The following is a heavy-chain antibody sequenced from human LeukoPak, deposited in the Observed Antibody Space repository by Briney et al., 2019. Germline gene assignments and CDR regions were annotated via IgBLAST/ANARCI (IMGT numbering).Heavy chain of an antibody. Sequence: PGGSLRLSCAASGFTFSSYEMNWVRQAPGKGLEWVSYISGSGSTIYYADSVKGRFTISRDNAKNSLYLQMNSLRAEDTAVYYCARGGRVAVATNNRFDPWGQGALVTVSS. CDR3: ARGGRVAVATNNRFDP. J-gene: IGHJ5*02. D-gene: IGHD2-15*01. V-gene: IGHV3-48*03. CDR2: ISGSGSTI. CDR1: GFTFSSYE.